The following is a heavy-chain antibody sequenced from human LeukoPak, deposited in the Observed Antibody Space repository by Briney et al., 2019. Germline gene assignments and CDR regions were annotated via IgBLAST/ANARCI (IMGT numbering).Heavy chain of an antibody. V-gene: IGHV3-74*01. D-gene: IGHD4-23*01. CDR2: INSDGSST. CDR3: ARETDYGGNTASDY. CDR1: GFTFSSYW. J-gene: IGHJ4*02. Sequence: GGSLRLSCAASGFTFSSYWMHWVRQAPGKGLVWVSRINSDGSSTSYADSVKGRFTISRDNAKNTLYLQMNSLRAEDTAVYYCARETDYGGNTASDYWGQGTLVTVSS.